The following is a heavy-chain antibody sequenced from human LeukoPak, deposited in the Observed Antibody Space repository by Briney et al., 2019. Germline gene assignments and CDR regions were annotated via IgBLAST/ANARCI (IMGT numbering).Heavy chain of an antibody. J-gene: IGHJ5*02. V-gene: IGHV1-18*01. CDR2: ISAYNGNT. D-gene: IGHD6-13*01. CDR3: AGDSSLAAANNWFDP. Sequence: ASVKVSCKASGYTFTSYGISWVRQAPGQGLEWMGWISAYNGNTNYAQKLQGRVTMTTDTSTSTAYMELRSLRSDDTAVYYCAGDSSLAAANNWFDPWGQGTLVTVSS. CDR1: GYTFTSYG.